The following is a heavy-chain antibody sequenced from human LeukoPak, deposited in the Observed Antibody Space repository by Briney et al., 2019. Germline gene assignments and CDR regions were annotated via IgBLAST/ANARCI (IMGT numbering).Heavy chain of an antibody. Sequence: GGSLRLSCAASGFSFNNYGMHWVRRAPGKGLEWVAFIRYDGSNKYYSDSVKGRFTISRDNSKNTLYLQMKSLRTEDTAVYSCARYPSFGYWGQGTLVTVSS. D-gene: IGHD1-26*01. CDR2: IRYDGSNK. J-gene: IGHJ4*02. V-gene: IGHV3-30*02. CDR1: GFSFNNYG. CDR3: ARYPSFGY.